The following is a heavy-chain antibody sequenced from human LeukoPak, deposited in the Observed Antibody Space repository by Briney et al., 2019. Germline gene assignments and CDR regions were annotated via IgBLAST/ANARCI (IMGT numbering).Heavy chain of an antibody. J-gene: IGHJ2*01. CDR2: ISWNSGSI. D-gene: IGHD6-6*01. CDR3: AKGAARHHYWYFDL. Sequence: GGSLRLSCAASGFTFDDYAMHWVRQAPGKGLEWVSGISWNSGSIGYADSVKGRFTISRDNAKNSLYLQMNSLRAEDTALYYCAKGAARHHYWYFDLWGRGTLVTVSS. CDR1: GFTFDDYA. V-gene: IGHV3-9*01.